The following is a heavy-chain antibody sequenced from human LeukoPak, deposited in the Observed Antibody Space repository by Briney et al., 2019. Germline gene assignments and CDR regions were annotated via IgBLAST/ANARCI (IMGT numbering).Heavy chain of an antibody. D-gene: IGHD6-25*01. CDR2: IKQDGSET. Sequence: GGSLRLSCSASGFIFSNYWMTWVRQAPGKGLEWVANIKQDGSETNYVDSVKGRFTISRDNAKKSLYLQMNSLRAEDTAVYYCARDQRAPAYGMDVWGQGTTVTVSS. CDR3: ARDQRAPAYGMDV. CDR1: GFIFSNYW. J-gene: IGHJ6*02. V-gene: IGHV3-7*01.